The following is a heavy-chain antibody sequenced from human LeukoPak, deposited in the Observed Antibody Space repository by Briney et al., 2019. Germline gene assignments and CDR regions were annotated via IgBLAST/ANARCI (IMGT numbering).Heavy chain of an antibody. D-gene: IGHD1-26*01. Sequence: GGSLRLSCAASGFTFSSYEMNWVRQAPGKGLEWVSYISSSGSTICYADSVKGRFTISRDNAKNSLYLQMNSLRAEDTAVYYCARGDSGSYYFDYWGQGTLVTVSS. CDR1: GFTFSSYE. J-gene: IGHJ4*02. CDR2: ISSSGSTI. V-gene: IGHV3-48*03. CDR3: ARGDSGSYYFDY.